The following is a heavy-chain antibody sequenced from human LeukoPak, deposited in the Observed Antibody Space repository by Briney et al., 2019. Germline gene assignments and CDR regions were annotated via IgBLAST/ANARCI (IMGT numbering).Heavy chain of an antibody. D-gene: IGHD3-3*01. CDR3: ARGGIRFLEWLSLDY. CDR2: INPNSGAT. CDR1: GYTFTDYS. J-gene: IGHJ4*02. Sequence: ASVKVSCKASGYTFTDYSVHWVRQAPGQGLEWMGRINPNSGATNYAQKFQGRVTMTRDTSISTVYMELNRLGSDDTAVYYCARGGIRFLEWLSLDYWGQGTLVTVSS. V-gene: IGHV1-2*06.